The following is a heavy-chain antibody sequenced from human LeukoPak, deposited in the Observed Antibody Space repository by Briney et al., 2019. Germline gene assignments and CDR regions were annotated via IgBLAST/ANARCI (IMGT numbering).Heavy chain of an antibody. CDR2: IYYSGST. D-gene: IGHD1-26*01. CDR1: GGSISSYY. J-gene: IGHJ4*02. CDR3: ARQARELLLNY. Sequence: SETLSLTCTVSGGSISSYYWGWIRQPPGKELEWIGTIYYSGSTFYNPSLKSRVTISADTSKNRFSLKLSSVTAADTAVYYCARQARELLLNYWGQGTLVTVSS. V-gene: IGHV4-39*01.